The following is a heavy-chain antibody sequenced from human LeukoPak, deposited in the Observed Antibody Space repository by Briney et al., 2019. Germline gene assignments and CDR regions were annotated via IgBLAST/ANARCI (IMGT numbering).Heavy chain of an antibody. Sequence: SETLSLTCTVSGYSISSGYYWGWIRQPPGKGLEWIGSIYYSGSTYYNPSLKSRVTISVDTSKNQFSLKLSSVTAADTAVYYCARSIVVVPAAPSYYFDYWGQGTLVTVSS. V-gene: IGHV4-38-2*02. CDR3: ARSIVVVPAAPSYYFDY. J-gene: IGHJ4*02. CDR1: GYSISSGYY. CDR2: IYYSGST. D-gene: IGHD2-2*01.